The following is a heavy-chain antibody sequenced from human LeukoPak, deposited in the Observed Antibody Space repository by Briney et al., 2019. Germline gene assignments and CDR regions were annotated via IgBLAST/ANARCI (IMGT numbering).Heavy chain of an antibody. CDR3: ARDSKLLRFGFDP. D-gene: IGHD4-23*01. Sequence: SETLSLTCTVSGGSISSSSYYWGWIRQPPGNGLEWIGSIYYSGSTYYNPSLKSRVTISVDTSKNQFSLKLSSVTAADTAVYYCARDSKLLRFGFDPWGQGTLVTVSS. J-gene: IGHJ5*02. CDR2: IYYSGST. CDR1: GGSISSSSYY. V-gene: IGHV4-39*07.